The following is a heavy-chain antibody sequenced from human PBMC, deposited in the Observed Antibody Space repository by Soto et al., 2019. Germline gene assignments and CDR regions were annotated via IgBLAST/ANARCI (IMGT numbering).Heavy chain of an antibody. Sequence: QVQRVQSGAEVKKPGASVKVSCKASGYTFTSYGISWVRQAPGQGLEWMGWISAYNGNTNYAQKLQGRVTMTTDTATSTAYMELRSLRSDDTAVYYCARDRGGWDWQWLTAFDYWGQGTLDTVSS. J-gene: IGHJ4*02. CDR3: ARDRGGWDWQWLTAFDY. D-gene: IGHD6-19*01. CDR2: ISAYNGNT. CDR1: GYTFTSYG. V-gene: IGHV1-18*01.